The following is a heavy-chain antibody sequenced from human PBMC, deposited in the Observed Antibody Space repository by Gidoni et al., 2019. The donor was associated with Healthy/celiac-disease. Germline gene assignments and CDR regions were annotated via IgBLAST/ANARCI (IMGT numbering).Heavy chain of an antibody. Sequence: QVQLQESGPGLVKPSETLSLTCTVSGGSISRNYWSWIRQPPGKGLEWIGCIYYSGSTNSGSTKYNPSFKSRVSISVDTSKNQFSLKLSSVTDADTAVYYCARIAAAGTLWGQGTLVTVSS. D-gene: IGHD6-13*01. V-gene: IGHV4-59*01. CDR2: IYYSGST. J-gene: IGHJ4*02. CDR3: ARIAAAGTL. CDR1: GGSISRNY.